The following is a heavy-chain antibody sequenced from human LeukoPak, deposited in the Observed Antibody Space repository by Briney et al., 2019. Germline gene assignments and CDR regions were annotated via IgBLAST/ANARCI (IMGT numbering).Heavy chain of an antibody. J-gene: IGHJ4*02. CDR3: ASPPPVVDY. CDR2: IYYSGST. CDR1: GGSISSSSYY. V-gene: IGHV4-39*01. D-gene: IGHD2-2*01. Sequence: SETLSLTCTVSGGSISSSSYYWGWIRQPPGKGLEWIGSIYYSGSTYYNPSLKSRVTISVDTSKNQFSLKLSPVTAADTAVYYCASPPPVVDYWGQGTLVTVSS.